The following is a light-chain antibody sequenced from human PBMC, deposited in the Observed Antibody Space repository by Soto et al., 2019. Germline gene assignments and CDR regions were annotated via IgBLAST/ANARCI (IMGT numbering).Light chain of an antibody. V-gene: IGKV1-5*01. Sequence: DIQMTKSPSTLSASVGDIVTITCRAIQSISSWLAWYQQKPGKAPKLLIYDASSLESGVPSRFSGSGSGTEFTLTISSLQPDDFATYYCQQYNSYLWTFGQGTKVDI. J-gene: IGKJ1*01. CDR1: QSISSW. CDR3: QQYNSYLWT. CDR2: DAS.